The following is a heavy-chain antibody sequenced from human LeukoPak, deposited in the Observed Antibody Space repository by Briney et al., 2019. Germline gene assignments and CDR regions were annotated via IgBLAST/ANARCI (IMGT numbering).Heavy chain of an antibody. J-gene: IGHJ6*03. Sequence: GGSLRLSCAASGFTFSSYGMHWVRQAPGKGLEWVAFIRYDGSNKYYADSVKGRFTISRDNAKNSLYLQMNSLRAKDTAVYYCARDPSSWYYYYMDVWGKGTTVTVSS. D-gene: IGHD6-13*01. CDR3: ARDPSSWYYYYMDV. CDR1: GFTFSSYG. CDR2: IRYDGSNK. V-gene: IGHV3-30*02.